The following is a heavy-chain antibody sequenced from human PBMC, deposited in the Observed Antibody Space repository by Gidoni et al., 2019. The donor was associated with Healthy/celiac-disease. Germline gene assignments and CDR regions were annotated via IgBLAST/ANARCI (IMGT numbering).Heavy chain of an antibody. CDR1: GVNFSTYA. CDR2: ISYDGSNK. D-gene: IGHD3-3*01. J-gene: IGHJ4*02. V-gene: IGHV3-30-3*01. CDR3: AREATLFSDYDFWSGYYGY. Sequence: VQLVESGGELLQPGRARRMSRASSGVNFSTYAMPGVRQAHGKGLEWVAVISYDGSNKYYADSVKGRFTISRDNSKNTLYLQMNSLRAEDTAVYYCAREATLFSDYDFWSGYYGYWGQGTLVTVSS.